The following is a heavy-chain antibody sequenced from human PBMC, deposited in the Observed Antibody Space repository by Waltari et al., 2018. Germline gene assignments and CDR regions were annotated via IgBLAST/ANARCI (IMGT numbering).Heavy chain of an antibody. CDR2: IIPRFNTP. CDR1: GGPFNSFA. CDR3: ATRIPSDHSGSFYYYGMDV. D-gene: IGHD6-6*01. J-gene: IGHJ6*02. Sequence: QPVQSGAELKKPGSSVIVSCTASGGPFNSFALRWVRRAPGQGLEWMGGIIPRFNTPTYARKFQGRLTVTADESTSTAYMELNSLRSEDSALYYCATRIPSDHSGSFYYYGMDVWGQGTTVTVSS. V-gene: IGHV1-69*13.